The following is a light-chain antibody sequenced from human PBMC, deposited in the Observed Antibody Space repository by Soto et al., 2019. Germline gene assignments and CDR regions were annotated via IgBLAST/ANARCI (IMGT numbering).Light chain of an antibody. Sequence: QSLLTQPASVSGSPGQSITISCTGTSSDVGGYNYVSWYQQHPGKAPKLMIYDVSNRPSGVSNRFSGSKSGNTASLTISGLQAEDEADYYCSSYTSSSTFYVFGTGTRSPS. CDR1: SSDVGGYNY. J-gene: IGLJ1*01. CDR3: SSYTSSSTFYV. CDR2: DVS. V-gene: IGLV2-14*01.